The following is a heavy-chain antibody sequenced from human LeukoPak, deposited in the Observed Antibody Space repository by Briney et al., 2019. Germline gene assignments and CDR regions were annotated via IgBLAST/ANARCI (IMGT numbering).Heavy chain of an antibody. V-gene: IGHV3-11*03. CDR2: ISSSSSHT. D-gene: IGHD3-10*01. CDR3: VRYRLAMLRGVIITFDY. CDR1: GFTFNDYY. J-gene: IGHJ4*02. Sequence: GGSLRLSCAASGFTFNDYYMSWIRQAPGKGLEWVSYISSSSSHTNYVDSVKGRFTISRDNAKNSVYLQMNSLRADRRSHCCCVRYRLAMLRGVIITFDYWGQGTLVTVSS.